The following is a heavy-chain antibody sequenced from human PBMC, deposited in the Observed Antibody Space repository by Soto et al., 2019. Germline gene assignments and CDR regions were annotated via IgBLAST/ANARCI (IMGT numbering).Heavy chain of an antibody. J-gene: IGHJ4*01. Sequence: PGGSLRLSCAASGFAFSDAWMSWVRQIPGKGLEWVGRIKTKTEGATTDYAAPVKTRFTVSRDDSRNMLFLQMNSLETDDTAVYYFTADRSGGSGGHCTQFDFRGNGTLGTVPS. CDR3: TADRSGGSGGHCTQFDF. D-gene: IGHD2-21*01. V-gene: IGHV3-15*01. CDR2: IKTKTEGATT. CDR1: GFAFSDAW.